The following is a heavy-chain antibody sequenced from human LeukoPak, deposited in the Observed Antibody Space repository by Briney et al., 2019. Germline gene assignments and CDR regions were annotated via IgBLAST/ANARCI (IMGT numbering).Heavy chain of an antibody. CDR3: ARLSLGYCSGGTCSGV. D-gene: IGHD2-15*01. J-gene: IGHJ6*04. CDR2: TYHSGST. Sequence: PSETLSLTCTVSGYSISSGYYWGWIRQPPGKGLEWIGSTYHSGSTYYNPSLKSRVTISVDTSKNQFSLKLNSVTAADTAVYYCARLSLGYCSGGTCSGVWGKGTSVTISS. CDR1: GYSISSGYY. V-gene: IGHV4-38-2*02.